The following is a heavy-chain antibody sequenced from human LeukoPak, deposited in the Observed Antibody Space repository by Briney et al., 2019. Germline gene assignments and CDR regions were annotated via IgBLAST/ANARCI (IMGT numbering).Heavy chain of an antibody. J-gene: IGHJ4*02. Sequence: GGSLRLSRAASGFTFSDYYMSWIRQAPGKGLEWVSYISSSGSTIYYADSVKGRFTISRDNAKNSLYLQMNSLRAEDTALYYCAKGYCTNGVCSNFDYWGQGTLVTVSS. CDR3: AKGYCTNGVCSNFDY. V-gene: IGHV3-11*01. CDR2: ISSSGSTI. D-gene: IGHD2-8*01. CDR1: GFTFSDYY.